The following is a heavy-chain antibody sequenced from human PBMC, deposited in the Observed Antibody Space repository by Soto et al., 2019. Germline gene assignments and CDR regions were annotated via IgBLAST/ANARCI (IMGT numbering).Heavy chain of an antibody. V-gene: IGHV1-69*13. J-gene: IGHJ6*02. CDR3: ARDLPLDYGGNPSASSYYYYGMDV. CDR2: IIPIFGTA. Sequence: GASVKVSCKASGGTFSSYAISWVRQAPGQGLEWMGGIIPIFGTANYAQKFQGRVTITADESTSTAYMELSSLRSEDTAVYYCARDLPLDYGGNPSASSYYYYGMDVWGQGTTVTVSS. CDR1: GGTFSSYA. D-gene: IGHD4-17*01.